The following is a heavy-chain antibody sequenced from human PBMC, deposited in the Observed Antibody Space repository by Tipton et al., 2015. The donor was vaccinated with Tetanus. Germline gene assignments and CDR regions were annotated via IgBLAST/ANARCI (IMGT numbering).Heavy chain of an antibody. D-gene: IGHD3-22*01. J-gene: IGHJ4*02. CDR1: GASISNSSSY. CDR2: IYFSGST. CDR3: AKLFRVRSRGITMVVVVPPGYFDY. V-gene: IGHV4-39*01. Sequence: LRLSCTVSGASISNSSSYWGWIRQSPGKGLEWIGNIYFSGSTYYNPSLKSRVTISVDTSKNQFSLRLNSVTAADTAVYYCAKLFRVRSRGITMVVVVPPGYFDYWGQGTLVTVSS.